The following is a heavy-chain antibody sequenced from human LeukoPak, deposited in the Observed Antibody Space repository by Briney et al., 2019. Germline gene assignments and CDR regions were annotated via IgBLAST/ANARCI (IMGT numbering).Heavy chain of an antibody. D-gene: IGHD6-19*01. CDR1: GYTFTGYC. J-gene: IGHJ4*02. CDR2: INPSGGST. V-gene: IGHV1-46*01. Sequence: ASVKVFCKASGYTFTGYCMHWVRQAPGQGLEWMGWINPSGGSTSYAQKFQGRVTMTRDMSTSTVYMELSSLRSEDTAVYYCARDTRPTYSSGWSYDYWGQGTLVTVSS. CDR3: ARDTRPTYSSGWSYDY.